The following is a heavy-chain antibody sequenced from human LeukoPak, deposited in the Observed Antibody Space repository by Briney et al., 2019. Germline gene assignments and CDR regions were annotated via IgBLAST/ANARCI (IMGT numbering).Heavy chain of an antibody. Sequence: PSETLSLTCAVYGGSFSGYYWSWIRQPPGKGLEWIGEINHSGSTNYNPSLKSRVTISVDTSKNQFSLKLSSVTAADTAVYYCARVSITGTIQWFDPWGKGTPVSPSS. D-gene: IGHD1-7*01. CDR3: ARVSITGTIQWFDP. V-gene: IGHV4-34*01. CDR2: INHSGST. CDR1: GGSFSGYY. J-gene: IGHJ5*02.